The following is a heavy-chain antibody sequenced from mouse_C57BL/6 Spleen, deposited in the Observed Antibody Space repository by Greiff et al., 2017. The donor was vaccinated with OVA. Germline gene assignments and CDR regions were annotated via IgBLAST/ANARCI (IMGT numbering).Heavy chain of an antibody. CDR2: IDPSDSYT. Sequence: VQLQQPGAELVMPGASVKLSCKASGYTFTSYWMHWVKQRPGQGLEWMGEIDPSDSYTNYNQKFKGKSTLTVDKSSSTAYMQLSSLTSEDSAVYYCAGWRGDSSGFYALGYWGQGTSVTVSS. D-gene: IGHD3-2*02. V-gene: IGHV1-69*01. J-gene: IGHJ4*01. CDR1: GYTFTSYW. CDR3: AGWRGDSSGFYALGY.